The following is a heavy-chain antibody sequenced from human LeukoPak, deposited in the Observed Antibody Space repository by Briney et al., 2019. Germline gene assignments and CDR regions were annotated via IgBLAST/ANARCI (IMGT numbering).Heavy chain of an antibody. J-gene: IGHJ4*02. CDR3: ARLSDSSGCDY. V-gene: IGHV3-9*01. CDR2: ISWNSGSI. D-gene: IGHD6-19*01. Sequence: GRSLRLSCAASGFTFDDYAMHWVRQAPGKGLEWVSGISWNSGSIGYADSVKGRFTISRDNAKNSLYLQMNSLRAEDTAVYYCARLSDSSGCDYWGQGTLVTVSS. CDR1: GFTFDDYA.